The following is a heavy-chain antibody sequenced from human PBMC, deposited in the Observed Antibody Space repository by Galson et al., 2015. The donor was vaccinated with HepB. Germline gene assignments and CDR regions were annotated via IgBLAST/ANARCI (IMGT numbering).Heavy chain of an antibody. Sequence: SVKVSCKASGFTFTRSAVQWVRQARGQRLEWIGWIVVGSGNTNYAQKFQERVTIIRGMSTSTAYMELSSLRSEDTAVYYCAAGPVAGPLDAFDIWGQGTMVTVSS. CDR2: IVVGSGNT. D-gene: IGHD6-19*01. CDR1: GFTFTRSA. J-gene: IGHJ3*02. CDR3: AAGPVAGPLDAFDI. V-gene: IGHV1-58*01.